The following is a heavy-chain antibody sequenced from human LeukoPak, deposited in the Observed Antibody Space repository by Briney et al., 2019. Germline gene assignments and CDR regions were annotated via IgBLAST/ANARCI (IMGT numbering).Heavy chain of an antibody. J-gene: IGHJ4*02. Sequence: GGSLRLSCAASGFNFADSAMSWVRRTPRKGLEWVSSISSSSSYIYYADSVKGRFTISRDNAKNSLYLQMNSLRAEDTAVYYCARDRSDYWGQGTLVTVSS. V-gene: IGHV3-21*01. CDR1: GFNFADSA. CDR2: ISSSSSYI. CDR3: ARDRSDY.